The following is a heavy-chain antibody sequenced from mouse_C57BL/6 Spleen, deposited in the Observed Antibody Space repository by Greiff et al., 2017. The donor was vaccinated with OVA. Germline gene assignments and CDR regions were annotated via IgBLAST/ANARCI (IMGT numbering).Heavy chain of an antibody. CDR2: IYPGNSDT. Sequence: VHVKQSGTVLARPGASVKMSCKTSGYTFTSYWMHWVKQRPGQGLEWIGAIYPGNSDTSYNQKFKGKAKLTAVTSASTAYMELSSLTNEDSAVYYCTRRYGNPYAMDYWGQGTSVTVSS. CDR3: TRRYGNPYAMDY. CDR1: GYTFTSYW. V-gene: IGHV1-5*01. J-gene: IGHJ4*01. D-gene: IGHD2-10*02.